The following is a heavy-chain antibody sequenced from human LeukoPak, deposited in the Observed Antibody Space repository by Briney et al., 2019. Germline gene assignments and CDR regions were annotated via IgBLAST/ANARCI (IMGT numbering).Heavy chain of an antibody. D-gene: IGHD2-21*01. J-gene: IGHJ4*02. Sequence: PSETLSLTCTVSGGSISISSYYWSWIRQSPGKGLEWIGYVFYSGKTDYSPSLRSRVSMSVDTSKNQFSLKLSSVTAADTAVYYCARSAAYCGGDCPYYFDYWGQGTLVTVSS. CDR3: ARSAAYCGGDCPYYFDY. V-gene: IGHV4-61*01. CDR2: VFYSGKT. CDR1: GGSISISSYY.